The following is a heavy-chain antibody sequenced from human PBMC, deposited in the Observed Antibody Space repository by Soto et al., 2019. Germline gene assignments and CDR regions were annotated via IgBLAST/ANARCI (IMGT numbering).Heavy chain of an antibody. J-gene: IGHJ6*02. Sequence: GGSLRLSCAASGFTFSSYSMNWVRQAPGKGLEWVSSISSSSSYIYYADSVKGRFTISRDNAKNSLYLQMNSLRAEDTAVYYCARPTTVVTPPAYYYYGMDVWGQGTTVTVSS. CDR2: ISSSSSYI. CDR3: ARPTTVVTPPAYYYYGMDV. D-gene: IGHD4-17*01. CDR1: GFTFSSYS. V-gene: IGHV3-21*01.